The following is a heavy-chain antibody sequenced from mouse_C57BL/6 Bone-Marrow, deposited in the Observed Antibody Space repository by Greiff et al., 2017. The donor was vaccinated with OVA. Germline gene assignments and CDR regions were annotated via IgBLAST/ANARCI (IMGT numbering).Heavy chain of an antibody. J-gene: IGHJ1*03. Sequence: DVMLVESGEGLVKPGGSLKLSCAASGFTFSSYAMSWVRQTPEKRLEWVAYISSGGDYIYYADTVKGRFTISRDNARNTLYLQMSSLKSEDTAMYYCTRRIYYYGSSYYVYWYFDVWGTGTTVTVSS. D-gene: IGHD1-1*01. CDR3: TRRIYYYGSSYYVYWYFDV. CDR2: ISSGGDYI. V-gene: IGHV5-9-1*02. CDR1: GFTFSSYA.